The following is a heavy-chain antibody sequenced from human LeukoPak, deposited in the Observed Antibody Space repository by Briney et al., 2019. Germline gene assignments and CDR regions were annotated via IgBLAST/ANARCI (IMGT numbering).Heavy chain of an antibody. CDR2: ISWNSGSI. V-gene: IGHV3-9*01. CDR3: AKDISADGSGSYPHSFDY. D-gene: IGHD3-10*01. CDR1: GFTFDDYA. J-gene: IGHJ4*02. Sequence: GRSLRLSYAASGFTFDDYAMHWVRQAPGKGLEWVSGISWNSGSIGYADSVKGRFTISRDNAKNSLYLQMNSLRAEDTALYYCAKDISADGSGSYPHSFDYWGQGTLVTVSS.